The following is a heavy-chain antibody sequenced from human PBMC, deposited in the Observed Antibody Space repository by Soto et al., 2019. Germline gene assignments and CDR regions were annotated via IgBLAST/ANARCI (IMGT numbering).Heavy chain of an antibody. CDR3: VKKIAGTTTNGAYWYFDL. CDR1: GFTFGDFA. D-gene: IGHD2-8*01. CDR2: ITGGGDYT. J-gene: IGHJ2*01. Sequence: EVQLLESGGDLVQPGGSLRLSCAASGFTFGDFAMNWFRQAPGRVLEWVSGITGGGDYTFYADSVKGRFTISRVQSKNTVYLQMNSLRAEDTALYYCVKKIAGTTTNGAYWYFDLWGRGTLVTVSS. V-gene: IGHV3-23*01.